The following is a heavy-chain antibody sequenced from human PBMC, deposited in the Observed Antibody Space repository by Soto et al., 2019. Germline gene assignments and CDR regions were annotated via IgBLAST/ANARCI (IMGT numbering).Heavy chain of an antibody. CDR2: INHSGST. CDR3: AIVARPYIWFGEWQDDY. CDR1: GGSFSGYY. D-gene: IGHD3-10*01. V-gene: IGHV4-34*01. J-gene: IGHJ4*02. Sequence: SETLSLTCAVYGGSFSGYYWSWIRQPPGKGLEWIGEINHSGSTNYNPSLKSRVTISVDTSKNQFSLKLSSVTAADTAVYYCAIVARPYIWFGEWQDDYWGQGTLVTVSS.